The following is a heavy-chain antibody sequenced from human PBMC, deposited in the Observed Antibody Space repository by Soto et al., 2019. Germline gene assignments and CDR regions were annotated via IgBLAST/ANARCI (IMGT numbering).Heavy chain of an antibody. D-gene: IGHD3-22*01. Sequence: QVQLVQSGAEVKKPGSSVKVSCKASGGTFSSYAISWVRQAPGQGLEWMGGIIPIFGTANYAQKFQGRVTITADKSTSTAYIELSSLRSEDTAVYYCASTVAYYYDSSGDYYFDYWGQGTLVTVSS. CDR2: IIPIFGTA. CDR1: GGTFSSYA. V-gene: IGHV1-69*06. CDR3: ASTVAYYYDSSGDYYFDY. J-gene: IGHJ4*02.